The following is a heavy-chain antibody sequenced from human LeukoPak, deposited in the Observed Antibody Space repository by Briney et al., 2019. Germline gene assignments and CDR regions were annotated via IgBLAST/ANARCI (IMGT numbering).Heavy chain of an antibody. J-gene: IGHJ6*02. CDR2: FHTAGDI. V-gene: IGHV3-13*01. CDR1: GFTFSNYD. D-gene: IGHD2-2*01. Sequence: PGGSLRLSCAASGFTFSNYDMHWVRQATGKGLEWVSAFHTAGDIHYSGSVKGRFATSRENDKNSFYLQMNNLRAGDTAVYYCARGSCSSRSCYKRVNGLDVWGQGTPVTVSS. CDR3: ARGSCSSRSCYKRVNGLDV.